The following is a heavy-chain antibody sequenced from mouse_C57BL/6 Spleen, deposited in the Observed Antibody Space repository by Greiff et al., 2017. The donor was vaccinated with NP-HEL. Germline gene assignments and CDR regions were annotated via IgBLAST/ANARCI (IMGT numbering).Heavy chain of an antibody. D-gene: IGHD1-1*01. CDR1: GYAFTNYL. J-gene: IGHJ2*01. CDR2: INPGSGGT. CDR3: ARGTTVGTRPGYFDY. Sequence: QVQLQQSGAELVRPGTSVKVSCKASGYAFTNYLIEWVKQRPGQGLEWIGVINPGSGGTNYNEKFKGKATLTADKSSSTAYMQLSSLTSEDSAVYFCARGTTVGTRPGYFDYWGQGTTLTVSS. V-gene: IGHV1-54*01.